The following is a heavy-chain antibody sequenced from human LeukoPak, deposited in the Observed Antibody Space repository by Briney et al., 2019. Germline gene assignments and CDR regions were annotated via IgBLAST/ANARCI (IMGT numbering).Heavy chain of an antibody. V-gene: IGHV3-49*03. CDR1: GFTFGDYA. CDR3: TRDLGEYSYGYGYYFDY. CDR2: IRSKAYGGTT. D-gene: IGHD5-18*01. J-gene: IGHJ4*02. Sequence: PGGSLRLSCTASGFTFGDYAMSWFRQAPGKGLEWVGFIRSKAYGGTTEYAASVKGGFTISRDDSKSIAYLQMNSLKTEDTAVYYCTRDLGEYSYGYGYYFDYWGQGTLVTVSS.